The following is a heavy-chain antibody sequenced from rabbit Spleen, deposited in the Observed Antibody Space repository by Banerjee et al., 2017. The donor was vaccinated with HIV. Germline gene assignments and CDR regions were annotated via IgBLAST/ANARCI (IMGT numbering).Heavy chain of an antibody. CDR2: IDTGSSGFT. J-gene: IGHJ4*01. V-gene: IGHV1S40*01. D-gene: IGHD5-1*01. CDR1: GVSFSGNSY. Sequence: QSLEESGGDLVKPGASLTLTCIASGVSFSGNSYMCWVRQAPGKGLEWIACIDTGSSGFTYFASWVNGRFTIPKTSSTTVTLEMTSLTAADTATYFCASGYGTSFDWYDFNLWGPGTLSPS. CDR3: ASGYGTSFDWYDFNL.